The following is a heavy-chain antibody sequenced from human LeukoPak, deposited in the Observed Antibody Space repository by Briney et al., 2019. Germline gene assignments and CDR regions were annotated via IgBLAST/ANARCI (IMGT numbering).Heavy chain of an antibody. Sequence: GGSLRLSCAASGFTFSSYAMSWVRQAPGKGLEWVSAISGSGGSTYYADSVKGRFTISRDNSKNTLYLQMNSLRAEDTAVYYCAKVAGPGIVVVPAAYYYYYYMDVWGKGTTVTVPS. CDR3: AKVAGPGIVVVPAAYYYYYYMDV. CDR2: ISGSGGST. CDR1: GFTFSSYA. J-gene: IGHJ6*03. V-gene: IGHV3-23*01. D-gene: IGHD2-2*01.